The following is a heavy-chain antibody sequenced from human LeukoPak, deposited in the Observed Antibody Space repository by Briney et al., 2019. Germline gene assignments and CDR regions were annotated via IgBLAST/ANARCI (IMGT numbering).Heavy chain of an antibody. V-gene: IGHV3-48*03. CDR2: ISSSGSTI. CDR1: GCTFSSYE. Sequence: GGSLRLSCAASGCTFSSYEMNWVRQAPGKGLEWVSYISSSGSTIYYADSVKGRFTISRDNAKNSLYLQMNSLRAEDTAVYYCARDPSTDYGDPPDYWGQGTLVTVSS. J-gene: IGHJ4*02. D-gene: IGHD4-17*01. CDR3: ARDPSTDYGDPPDY.